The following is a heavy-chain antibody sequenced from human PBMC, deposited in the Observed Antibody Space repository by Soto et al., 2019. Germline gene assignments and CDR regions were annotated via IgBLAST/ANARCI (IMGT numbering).Heavy chain of an antibody. D-gene: IGHD2-2*01. V-gene: IGHV4-31*03. Sequence: SETLSLTCTVSGGSISSGGYYWSWIRQHPGKGLEWIGYIYYSGSTYYNPSLKSRVTISVDTSKNQFSLKLSSVTAADTAVYYCARGEYCSSTSCYERHWFDPWGQGTLVTVSS. CDR2: IYYSGST. CDR3: ARGEYCSSTSCYERHWFDP. J-gene: IGHJ5*02. CDR1: GGSISSGGYY.